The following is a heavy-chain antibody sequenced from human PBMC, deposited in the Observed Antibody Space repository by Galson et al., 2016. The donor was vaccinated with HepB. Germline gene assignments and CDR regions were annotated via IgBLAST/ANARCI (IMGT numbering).Heavy chain of an antibody. J-gene: IGHJ4*02. V-gene: IGHV1-18*04. CDR3: ARLLTTVTAGRDYFDY. CDR2: ISVYDGNT. CDR1: GYTFTHYG. D-gene: IGHD4-17*01. Sequence: ASGYTFTHYGITWVRQAPGQGLEWMGWISVYDGNTNYAQKLQGRVTMTTDTSTSTAYMEVRNLRSDDTAVYYCARLLTTVTAGRDYFDYWGQGSLVTVSS.